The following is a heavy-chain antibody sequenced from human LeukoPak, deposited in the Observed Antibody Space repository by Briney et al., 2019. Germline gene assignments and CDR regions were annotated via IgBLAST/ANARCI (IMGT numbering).Heavy chain of an antibody. V-gene: IGHV3-33*01. CDR2: IWYDGSNK. Sequence: GGSLRLSCAASGFTFSSYGMHWVRQAPGKGLEWVAVIWYDGSNKYYADSVEGRFTISRDNSKNTLYLQMNSLRAEDTAVYYCARELRFGEFYYGMDVWGQGTTVTVSS. D-gene: IGHD3-10*01. J-gene: IGHJ6*02. CDR3: ARELRFGEFYYGMDV. CDR1: GFTFSSYG.